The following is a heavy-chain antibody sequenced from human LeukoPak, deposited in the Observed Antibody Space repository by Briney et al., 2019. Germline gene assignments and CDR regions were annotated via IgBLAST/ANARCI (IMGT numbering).Heavy chain of an antibody. J-gene: IGHJ4*02. Sequence: GGSLRLSCAASGFTFSSYWMHWLRQAPGKGLVWVSRINGDGSSTSSADSVKGRFTISRDNAKNTLYLQMNSLRAEDTAVYYCAKADDSITMIPGDYWGQGTLVTVSS. CDR2: INGDGSST. V-gene: IGHV3-74*01. CDR3: AKADDSITMIPGDY. CDR1: GFTFSSYW. D-gene: IGHD3-10*01.